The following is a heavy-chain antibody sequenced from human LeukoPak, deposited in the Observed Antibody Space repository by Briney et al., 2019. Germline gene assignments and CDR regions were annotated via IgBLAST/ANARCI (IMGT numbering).Heavy chain of an antibody. V-gene: IGHV3-33*01. J-gene: IGHJ4*02. D-gene: IGHD3-22*01. Sequence: PGGSLRLSCAASGFTFSNYGMHWVRQAPGKGLEWVAVTWYDGGYKYSADSVKGRFTISRDNSKNMLYLQMNSLRAEDTAVYYCARDHSSGYSDYWGQGTLVTVSS. CDR3: ARDHSSGYSDY. CDR2: TWYDGGYK. CDR1: GFTFSNYG.